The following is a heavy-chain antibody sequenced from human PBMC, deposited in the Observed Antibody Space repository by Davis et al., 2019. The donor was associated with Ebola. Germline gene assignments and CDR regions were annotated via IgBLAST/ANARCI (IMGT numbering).Heavy chain of an antibody. CDR3: SRSGPDN. V-gene: IGHV3-7*03. D-gene: IGHD1-26*01. CDR1: GLTFSNYW. CDR2: INQDGSKK. Sequence: GGSLRLSCAASGLTFSNYWMSWVRQAPGEGLEWVANINQDGSKKYYVDSVTGRFTISRDDSKNTAYLQMNSLKTEDTAVYYCSRSGPDNWGQGTLVTVSS. J-gene: IGHJ4*02.